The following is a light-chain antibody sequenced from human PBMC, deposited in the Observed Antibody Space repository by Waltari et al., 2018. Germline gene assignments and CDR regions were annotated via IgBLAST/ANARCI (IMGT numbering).Light chain of an antibody. CDR1: QSVSSR. J-gene: IGKJ1*01. V-gene: IGKV3-20*01. Sequence: EIVLTQSPGTLSLSPGERVTLSCRASQSVSSRLAWYQQKPGQAPRLLIYGTSSRATGIPDRFSGSGSGTDFSLTISRLEPEDFAVYYCQHYWSLPATFGQGTKVEVK. CDR2: GTS. CDR3: QHYWSLPAT.